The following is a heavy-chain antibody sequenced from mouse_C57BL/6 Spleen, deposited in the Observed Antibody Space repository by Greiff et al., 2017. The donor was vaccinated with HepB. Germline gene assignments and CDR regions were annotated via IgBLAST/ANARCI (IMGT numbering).Heavy chain of an antibody. V-gene: IGHV1-19*01. Sequence: VQLKESGPVLVKPGASVKMSCKASGYTFTDYYMNWVKQSHGKSLEWIGVINPYNGGTSYNQKFKGKATLTVDKSSSTAYMELNSLTSEDSAVYYCAREGTTVVATGYFDVWGTGTTVTVSS. CDR2: INPYNGGT. D-gene: IGHD1-1*01. J-gene: IGHJ1*03. CDR3: AREGTTVVATGYFDV. CDR1: GYTFTDYY.